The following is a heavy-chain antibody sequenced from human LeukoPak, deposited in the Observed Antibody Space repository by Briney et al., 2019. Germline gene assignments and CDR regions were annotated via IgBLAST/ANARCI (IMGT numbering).Heavy chain of an antibody. CDR2: ISWNSGSI. Sequence: SLRLSCAASGFTFSSYSMNWVRQAPGKGLEWVSGISWNSGSIGYADSVKGRFTISRDNAKNSLYLQMNSLRAEDTALYYCAKAPYYDFWSGYLYFDYWGQGTLVTVSS. CDR1: GFTFSSYS. V-gene: IGHV3-9*01. CDR3: AKAPYYDFWSGYLYFDY. J-gene: IGHJ4*02. D-gene: IGHD3-3*01.